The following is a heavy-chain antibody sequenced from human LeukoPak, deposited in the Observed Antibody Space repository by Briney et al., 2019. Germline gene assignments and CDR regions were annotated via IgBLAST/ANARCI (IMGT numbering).Heavy chain of an antibody. CDR1: GFTVSSNY. CDR3: ARDYCSSTTCYPDY. V-gene: IGHV3-74*03. J-gene: IGHJ4*02. D-gene: IGHD2-2*01. CDR2: INRDGSST. Sequence: GGSLRLSCAASGFTVSSNYTSWVRQAPGKGLVWVSHINRDGSSTKYADSVKGRFTISRDNAKNTLYLQMISLRAEDTAVYYCARDYCSSTTCYPDYWGQGTLVTVSS.